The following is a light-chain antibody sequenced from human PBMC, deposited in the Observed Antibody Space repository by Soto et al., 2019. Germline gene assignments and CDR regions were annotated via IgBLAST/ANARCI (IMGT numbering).Light chain of an antibody. Sequence: QSALTQPPSASGSPGQSVTISCTGTSSDVGGYNFVSWYQQHPGKAPKLMIYGVSERPPAVPDRFSGSKSGNTASLTVSGLQAEDEADYYCSSYAGSNIVVFGGGTKLTVL. CDR3: SSYAGSNIVV. CDR1: SSDVGGYNF. CDR2: GVS. V-gene: IGLV2-8*01. J-gene: IGLJ2*01.